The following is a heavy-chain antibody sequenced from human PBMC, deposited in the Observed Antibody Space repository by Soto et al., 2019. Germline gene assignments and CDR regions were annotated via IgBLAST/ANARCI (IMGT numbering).Heavy chain of an antibody. CDR2: IYYSGST. CDR3: ARHQDSSTWYIYPIDY. V-gene: IGHV4-31*03. J-gene: IGHJ4*02. CDR1: GGSISSGGYY. D-gene: IGHD6-13*01. Sequence: LSLTCTVSGGSISSGGYYWSWIRQHPGKGLEWIGYIYYSGSTYYNPSLKSRVTISVDTSKNQFSLQMNSLRAEDTAVYYCARHQDSSTWYIYPIDYWGQGTLVTAPQ.